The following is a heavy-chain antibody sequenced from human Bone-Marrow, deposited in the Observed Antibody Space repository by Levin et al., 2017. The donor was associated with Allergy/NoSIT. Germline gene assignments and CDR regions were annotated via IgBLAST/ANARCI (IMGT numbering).Heavy chain of an antibody. CDR2: IYYSGST. V-gene: IGHV4-59*01. CDR1: GGSISSYY. Sequence: NTSETLSLTCTVSGGSISSYYWTWFRQPPGKGLEWIGFIYYSGSTNHNPSLNSRVTISVDTSTNQFSLKLSSVTAADTAVYYCATGSASQTSDAFDIWGPGTMVTVSS. D-gene: IGHD2-2*01. J-gene: IGHJ3*02. CDR3: ATGSASQTSDAFDI.